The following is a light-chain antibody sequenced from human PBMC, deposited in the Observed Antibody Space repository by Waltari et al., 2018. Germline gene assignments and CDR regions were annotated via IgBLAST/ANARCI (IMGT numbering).Light chain of an antibody. CDR1: SSDIGAGYD. J-gene: IGLJ2*01. Sequence: QSVLTQPPSVSGAPGQRVTISCTGSSSDIGAGYDVHWYQQLPGTAPKLLIYGNSNRPSGVPDRFSGSKAGTSASLAITGLQAEDEADYYCQSYDNNLSAVCGGGTKLTVL. CDR3: QSYDNNLSAV. V-gene: IGLV1-40*01. CDR2: GNS.